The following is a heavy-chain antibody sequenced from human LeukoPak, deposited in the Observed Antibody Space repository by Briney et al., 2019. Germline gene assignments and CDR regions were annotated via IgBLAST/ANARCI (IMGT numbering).Heavy chain of an antibody. CDR3: AHSRIAARPGEWFDP. Sequence: SGPTLVKPTQTLTLTCTFSGFSLSISGVGVGWIRQPPGKALEWLALIYWDDDKRYSPSLKSRLTITKDTSKNQVVLTMTNMDPVDTGTYYCAHSRIAARPGEWFDPWGQGTLVTVSS. CDR2: IYWDDDK. D-gene: IGHD6-6*01. V-gene: IGHV2-5*02. CDR1: GFSLSISGVG. J-gene: IGHJ5*02.